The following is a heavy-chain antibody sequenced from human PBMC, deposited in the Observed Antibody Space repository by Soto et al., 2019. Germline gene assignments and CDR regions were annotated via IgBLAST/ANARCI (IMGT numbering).Heavy chain of an antibody. J-gene: IGHJ4*02. CDR3: ARTTDVGGSSSPRRINFDY. Sequence: SETLSLTCAVYGGSFSGYYWSWIRQPPGKGLEWIGEINHSGSTNYNPSLKSRVTISVDTSKNQFSLKLSSVTAADTAVYYCARTTDVGGSSSPRRINFDYWGQGTLVTVSS. V-gene: IGHV4-34*01. CDR2: INHSGST. D-gene: IGHD6-6*01. CDR1: GGSFSGYY.